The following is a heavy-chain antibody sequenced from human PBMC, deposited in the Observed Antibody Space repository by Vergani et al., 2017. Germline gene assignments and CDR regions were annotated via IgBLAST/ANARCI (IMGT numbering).Heavy chain of an antibody. D-gene: IGHD6-19*01. Sequence: QVQLQESGPGLVKPSQTLSLTCTVSGGSISSGSYYWSWIRQPAGKGLEWIGRIYTSGSTNYNPSLKSRVTISVDTSKNQFSLKLSSVTAADTAGEYCARRQWLKAHTFDYWGQGTLVTVSS. CDR1: GGSISSGSYY. CDR3: ARRQWLKAHTFDY. J-gene: IGHJ4*02. V-gene: IGHV4-61*02. CDR2: IYTSGST.